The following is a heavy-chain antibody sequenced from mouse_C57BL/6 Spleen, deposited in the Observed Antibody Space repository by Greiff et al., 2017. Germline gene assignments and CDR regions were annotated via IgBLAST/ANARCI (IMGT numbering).Heavy chain of an antibody. J-gene: IGHJ4*01. CDR1: GYTFTSYW. V-gene: IGHV1-64*01. CDR3: ARGGHSHGAMDY. Sequence: QVQLQQPGAELVKPGASVKLSCKASGYTFTSYWMHWVKQRPGQGLEWIGMIHPNSGSTNYNEKFKSKATLTVDKSSSTAYMQLSSLTSEDSAVXYCARGGHSHGAMDYWGQGTSVTVSS. CDR2: IHPNSGST.